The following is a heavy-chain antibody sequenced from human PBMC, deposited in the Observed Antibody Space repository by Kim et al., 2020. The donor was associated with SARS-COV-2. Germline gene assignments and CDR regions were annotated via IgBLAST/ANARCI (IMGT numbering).Heavy chain of an antibody. CDR2: IYYSGSS. CDR1: GGSISTYY. D-gene: IGHD3-22*01. V-gene: IGHV4-59*01. CDR3: ERGYYYAGSGYYID. J-gene: IGHJ4*02. Sequence: SETLSLTCTVSGGSISTYYWSWIRQPPGKGLEWIGYIYYSGSSNYNPSLKSRVTISVDVSKKQFSLKLSSVTTADTAVYYCERGYYYAGSGYYIDWGQGTLVTDSS.